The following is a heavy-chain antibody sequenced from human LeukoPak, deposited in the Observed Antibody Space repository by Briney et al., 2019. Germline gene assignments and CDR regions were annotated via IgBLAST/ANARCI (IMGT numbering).Heavy chain of an antibody. CDR1: GYTFTSYD. CDR3: ARDQMGATGFYYYYYGMDV. CDR2: MNPNSGNT. J-gene: IGHJ6*02. D-gene: IGHD1-26*01. V-gene: IGHV1-8*01. Sequence: ASVKVSCKASGYTFTSYDINWVRQATGQGLEWMGWMNPNSGNTGYAQKFQGRVTMTRNTSISTAYMELSSLRSEDTAVYYCARDQMGATGFYYYYYGMDVWGQGTTVTVSS.